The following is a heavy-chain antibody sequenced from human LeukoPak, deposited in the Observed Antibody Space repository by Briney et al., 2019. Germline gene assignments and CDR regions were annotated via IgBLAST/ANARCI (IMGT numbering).Heavy chain of an antibody. J-gene: IGHJ1*01. Sequence: GGSLRLSCAASGFTFSGSTMHWVRQASGKGLEWVSVIYSGGSTYYADSVKGRFTISRDNSKNTLYLQMNSLRAEDTAVYYCAKEYCSGGSCYWYFQHWGQGTLVTVSS. V-gene: IGHV3-NL1*01. CDR1: GFTFSGST. CDR2: IYSGGST. CDR3: AKEYCSGGSCYWYFQH. D-gene: IGHD2-15*01.